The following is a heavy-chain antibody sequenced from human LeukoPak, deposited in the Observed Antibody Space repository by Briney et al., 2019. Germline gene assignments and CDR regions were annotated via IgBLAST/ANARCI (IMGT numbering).Heavy chain of an antibody. D-gene: IGHD4-23*01. CDR3: AKLQSQLTGVDYFDY. V-gene: IGHV3-30*02. CDR2: IRYDGSNK. CDR1: GFTFSSYG. J-gene: IGHJ4*02. Sequence: GGSLRLSCAASGFTFSSYGMHWVRQAPGKGLEWVAFIRYDGSNKYYADSVKGRFTISRDNPKNTLYLQMNSLRAEDTAVYYCAKLQSQLTGVDYFDYWGQGTLVTVSS.